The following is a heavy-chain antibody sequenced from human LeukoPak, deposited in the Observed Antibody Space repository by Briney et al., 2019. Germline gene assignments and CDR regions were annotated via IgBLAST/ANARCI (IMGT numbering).Heavy chain of an antibody. J-gene: IGHJ2*01. D-gene: IGHD5-18*01. Sequence: SETLSLTCAVYGGSFSGYYWSWIRQPPGKGLEWIGEINHSGSTNYNPSLKSRVTISVDTSKNQFSLKLSSVTAADTAVYYCARGQSGTAIPRAGRYFDPWGRGTLVTVSS. CDR2: INHSGST. CDR1: GGSFSGYY. CDR3: ARGQSGTAIPRAGRYFDP. V-gene: IGHV4-34*01.